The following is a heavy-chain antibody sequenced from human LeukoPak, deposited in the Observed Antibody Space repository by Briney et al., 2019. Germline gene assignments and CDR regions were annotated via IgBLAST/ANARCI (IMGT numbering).Heavy chain of an antibody. Sequence: GGSLRLSCAASGFTFSSYAMSWVRQAPGKGLEWVSAISGSGGSTYYADSVKGRFTISRDNSKNTLYLQMNSLRAEDTAVYYCAKGRPSYGDYVTEFDYWGQGTLVTVSS. CDR3: AKGRPSYGDYVTEFDY. V-gene: IGHV3-23*01. D-gene: IGHD4-17*01. CDR2: ISGSGGST. J-gene: IGHJ4*02. CDR1: GFTFSSYA.